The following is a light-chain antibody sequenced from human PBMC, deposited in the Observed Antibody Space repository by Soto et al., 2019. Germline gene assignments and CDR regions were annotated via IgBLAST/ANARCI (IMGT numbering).Light chain of an antibody. CDR3: CSDAGSHV. J-gene: IGLJ1*01. Sequence: QSALTQPRSVSGSPGQSVTISCTGTSSDAGGYNYVSWYQQHPGKAPKLMIYDVSKRPSGVPDRFSGSKSGNTASLTISGLQAEDEADYYRCSDAGSHVFGTGTKVTVL. CDR1: SSDAGGYNY. V-gene: IGLV2-11*01. CDR2: DVS.